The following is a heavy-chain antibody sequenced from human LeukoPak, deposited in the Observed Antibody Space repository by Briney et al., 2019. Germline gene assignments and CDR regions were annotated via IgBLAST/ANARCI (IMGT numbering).Heavy chain of an antibody. D-gene: IGHD5-12*01. CDR3: ASASLDIVATSLGY. J-gene: IGHJ4*02. CDR1: GGTFSSYA. Sequence: GASVKVSCKASGGTFSSYAISWVRQAPGQGLEWMGGIIPIFGTANYAQKFQGRVTITADESTSTAYMELSSLRSEDTAVYYCASASLDIVATSLGYWGQGTLVTVSS. V-gene: IGHV1-69*13. CDR2: IIPIFGTA.